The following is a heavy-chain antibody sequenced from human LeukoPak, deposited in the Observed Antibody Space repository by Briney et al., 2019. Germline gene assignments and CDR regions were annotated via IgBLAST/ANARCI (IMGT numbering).Heavy chain of an antibody. CDR2: IYYSGST. V-gene: IGHV4-61*01. J-gene: IGHJ6*02. Sequence: PSETLSLTCTVSGGSVSSGSYYWSWIRQPPGKGLEWIGYIYYSGSTNYNPFLKSRVTISIDTSKNQFSLKLSSVTAADTAVYYCARKGVPFYYGMDVWGQGTTVTVSS. D-gene: IGHD3-16*01. CDR1: GGSVSSGSYY. CDR3: ARKGVPFYYGMDV.